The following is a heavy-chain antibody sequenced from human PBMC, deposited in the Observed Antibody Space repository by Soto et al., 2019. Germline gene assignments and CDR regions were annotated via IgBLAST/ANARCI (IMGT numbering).Heavy chain of an antibody. CDR2: GYYGGRT. D-gene: IGHD6-13*01. J-gene: IGHJ6*02. Sequence: QVHLQESGPGLVKPSETLSLTCTGSGGFINNSAYYWGWIRQPPGKGLDWIASGYYGGRTYYNPSLKSRVTFSLDTSKSRFSLELSSVTAADTAVYYCARHGAYSTSVYYYYGMDVWGQGTTVTVSS. CDR1: GGFINNSAYY. CDR3: ARHGAYSTSVYYYYGMDV. V-gene: IGHV4-39*01.